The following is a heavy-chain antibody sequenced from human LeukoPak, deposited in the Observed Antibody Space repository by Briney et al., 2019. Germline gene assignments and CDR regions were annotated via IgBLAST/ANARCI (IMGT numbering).Heavy chain of an antibody. V-gene: IGHV6-1*01. J-gene: IGHJ4*02. CDR2: TYYRSKSSD. D-gene: IGHD4-23*01. CDR3: AREADYGGKSAEFHF. Sequence: SQTLSLTCAISGDSVSSNSAAWNWIRQSPSRGLEWLGRTYYRSKSSDDYAPFVKSRITISPDTSKNHCSLHLSSVTPEDTAIYYCAREADYGGKSAEFHFWGEGTLVTVSS. CDR1: GDSVSSNSAA.